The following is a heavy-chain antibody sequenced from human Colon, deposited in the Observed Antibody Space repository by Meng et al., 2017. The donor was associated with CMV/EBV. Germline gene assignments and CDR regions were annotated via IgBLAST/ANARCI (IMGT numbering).Heavy chain of an antibody. CDR1: GFTFSSYA. CDR3: AKDLRFNWHYDN. D-gene: IGHD3-22*01. Sequence: GGSLRLSCAASGFTFSSYAMHWVRQAPGKGLEWVAVISYDGSNKYYADSVKGRFTISRDNSKNTLYLQMNSLRAEDTAVYFCAKDLRFNWHYDNWGQGTLVTVSS. V-gene: IGHV3-30-3*01. J-gene: IGHJ4*02. CDR2: ISYDGSNK.